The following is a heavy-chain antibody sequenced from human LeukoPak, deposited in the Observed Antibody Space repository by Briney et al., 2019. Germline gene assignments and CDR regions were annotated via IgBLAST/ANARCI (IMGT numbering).Heavy chain of an antibody. Sequence: PSETLSLTCAVYGGSFSGYYWSWIRQPPGKGLEWIGEINHSGSTNYNPSLKSRVTISVDTSKNQFSLKLSSVTAADTAVYYCAGGTVFDLWGRGTLVTVSS. J-gene: IGHJ2*01. CDR2: INHSGST. CDR3: AGGTVFDL. D-gene: IGHD2-8*02. CDR1: GGSFSGYY. V-gene: IGHV4-34*01.